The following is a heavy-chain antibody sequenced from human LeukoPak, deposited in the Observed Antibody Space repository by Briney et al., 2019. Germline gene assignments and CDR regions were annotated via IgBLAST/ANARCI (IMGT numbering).Heavy chain of an antibody. CDR3: AKAPRGHYYDSSGYYFDY. Sequence: SGGSLRLSCAASGFTFSSYAMSWVRQAPGKGLEWVSAISGSGGSTYYADSVKGRFTISRDNSKNTLYLQMNSLRAEDTAVYYCAKAPRGHYYDSSGYYFDYWGQGTLVTVSS. J-gene: IGHJ4*02. CDR2: ISGSGGST. CDR1: GFTFSSYA. D-gene: IGHD3-22*01. V-gene: IGHV3-23*01.